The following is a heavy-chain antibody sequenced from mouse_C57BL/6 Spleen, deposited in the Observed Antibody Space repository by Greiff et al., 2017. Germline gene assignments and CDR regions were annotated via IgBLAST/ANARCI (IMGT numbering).Heavy chain of an antibody. Sequence: QVQLQQPGAELVRPGTSVKLSCKASGYTFTSYWMHWVKQRPGQGLEWIGVIDPSDSYTNYNQKFKGKATLTVDTSSSTAYMQLSSLTSEDSAVYYCARSDYSNYVLDYWGQGTTLTVSS. CDR1: GYTFTSYW. CDR2: IDPSDSYT. J-gene: IGHJ2*01. D-gene: IGHD2-5*01. CDR3: ARSDYSNYVLDY. V-gene: IGHV1-59*01.